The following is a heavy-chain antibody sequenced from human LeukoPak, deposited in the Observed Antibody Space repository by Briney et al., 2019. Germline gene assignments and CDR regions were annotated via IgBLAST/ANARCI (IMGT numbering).Heavy chain of an antibody. J-gene: IGHJ4*02. D-gene: IGHD1-1*01. Sequence: SETLSLTCTVSGGSVNSGSYYWSWLRQPTGKGLEWIGYISYTGSTNYNPSLKSRVTISVDTSKNQFSLKLSSVTAADTAVYYCARHPFYGVLDYWGQGTLVTVSS. CDR2: ISYTGST. CDR1: GGSVNSGSYY. CDR3: ARHPFYGVLDY. V-gene: IGHV4-61*01.